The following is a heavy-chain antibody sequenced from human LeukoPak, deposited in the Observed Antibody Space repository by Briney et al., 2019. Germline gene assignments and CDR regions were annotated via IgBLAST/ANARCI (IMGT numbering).Heavy chain of an antibody. CDR3: ARGYCSGGSCYSGPFDY. CDR1: GGSISSYY. J-gene: IGHJ4*02. Sequence: SETLSLTCTVSGGSISSYYWNWIRQPPGKGLEWIAYIYYSGSTNYNPSLKSRGTISVDTSKNQFSLKLSSVTAADTAVYYCARGYCSGGSCYSGPFDYWGQGTLVTVSS. D-gene: IGHD2-15*01. V-gene: IGHV4-59*08. CDR2: IYYSGST.